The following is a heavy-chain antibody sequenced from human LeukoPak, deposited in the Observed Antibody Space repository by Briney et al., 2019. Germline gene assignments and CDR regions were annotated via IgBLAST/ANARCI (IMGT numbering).Heavy chain of an antibody. V-gene: IGHV4-34*01. CDR3: ARGSVAYGMDV. CDR2: INHSGST. CDR1: GGSFSGYH. Sequence: PSETLSLTCAVYGGSFSGYHWSWIRQPPGKGLEWIGEINHSGSTNYNPSLKSRVTISVDTSKNQFSLKLSSVTAADTAVYYCARGSVAYGMDVWGQGTTVTVSS. D-gene: IGHD4-23*01. J-gene: IGHJ6*02.